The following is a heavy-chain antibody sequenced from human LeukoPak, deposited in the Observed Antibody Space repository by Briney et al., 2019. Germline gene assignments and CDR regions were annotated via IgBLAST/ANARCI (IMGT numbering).Heavy chain of an antibody. CDR3: AIIRLGPHDY. CDR2: ISSSSSYI. V-gene: IGHV3-21*01. CDR1: GFQFETYW. J-gene: IGHJ4*02. Sequence: GGSLRLSCEGSGFQFETYWLSWLRQAPGKGLEWVSSISSSSSYIYYADSVKGRFTISRDNAKNSLYLQMNSLRAEDTAVYYCAIIRLGPHDYWGQGTLVTVSS. D-gene: IGHD3-9*01.